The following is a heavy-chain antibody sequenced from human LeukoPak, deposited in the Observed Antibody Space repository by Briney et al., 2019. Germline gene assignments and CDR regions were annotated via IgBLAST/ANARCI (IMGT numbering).Heavy chain of an antibody. V-gene: IGHV3-23*01. CDR3: AKPLLDYGDYDY. J-gene: IGHJ4*02. CDR2: ISGSGGST. D-gene: IGHD4-17*01. Sequence: GGSLRLSCAASGFTFSSYAMSWVRQAPGKGLEWVSVISGSGGSTYYADSVKGRFTISRDNSKNTLYLQMNSLRAEDTAVYYCAKPLLDYGDYDYWGQGTLVTVSS. CDR1: GFTFSSYA.